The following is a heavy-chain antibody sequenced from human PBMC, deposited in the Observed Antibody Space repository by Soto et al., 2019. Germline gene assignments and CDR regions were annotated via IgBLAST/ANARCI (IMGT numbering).Heavy chain of an antibody. D-gene: IGHD6-13*01. CDR1: GGSFSGYY. V-gene: IGHV4-34*01. CDR3: ARGLTGQAAAGIGYSDY. CDR2: INHSGST. J-gene: IGHJ4*02. Sequence: SETLSLTCTVYGGSFSGYYWSWIRQPPGKGLEWIGEINHSGSTNYNPSPKSRVTISVDTSKNQFSLKLSSVTAADTAVYYCARGLTGQAAAGIGYSDYWGQGTLVTVSS.